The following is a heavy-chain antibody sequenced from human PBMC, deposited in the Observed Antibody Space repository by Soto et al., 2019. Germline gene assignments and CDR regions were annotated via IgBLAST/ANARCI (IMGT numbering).Heavy chain of an antibody. D-gene: IGHD1-26*01. J-gene: IGHJ4*02. V-gene: IGHV3-72*01. CDR1: GFTFSDHY. CDR2: TRNKVDSYTT. Sequence: GGSLRLSCAASGFTFSDHYMEWVRQAPGKGLEWVGRTRNKVDSYTTEYAASVRGRFTISRDDSKTSLYLQMNSLKTEDTALYYCATGTVGAMDYWGQGTLVTVSS. CDR3: ATGTVGAMDY.